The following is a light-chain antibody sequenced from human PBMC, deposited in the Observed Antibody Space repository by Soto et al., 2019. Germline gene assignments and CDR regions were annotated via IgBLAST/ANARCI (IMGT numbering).Light chain of an antibody. CDR3: CSYAGSYVV. V-gene: IGLV2-23*01. J-gene: IGLJ2*01. CDR2: EGS. CDR1: SSDVGSYNL. Sequence: QSVLTQPASVSGSPGQSITISCTGTSSDVGSYNLVSWYQQHPGKAPKLMIYEGSNRPSGVSNRFSGSKSGNTASLTISGLQAEDEADYYCCSYAGSYVVFGGGTKLTVL.